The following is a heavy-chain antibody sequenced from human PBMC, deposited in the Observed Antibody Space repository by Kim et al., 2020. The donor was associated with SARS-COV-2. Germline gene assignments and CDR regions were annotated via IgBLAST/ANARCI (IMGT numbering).Heavy chain of an antibody. CDR3: ATLDIVDY. Sequence: YSRSPYYSPSLKSRVTISVDSSNNQFSLKLSSVTAADTAVYYCATLDIVDYWGQGTLVTVSS. CDR2: YSRSP. D-gene: IGHD5-12*01. V-gene: IGHV4-39*01. J-gene: IGHJ4*02.